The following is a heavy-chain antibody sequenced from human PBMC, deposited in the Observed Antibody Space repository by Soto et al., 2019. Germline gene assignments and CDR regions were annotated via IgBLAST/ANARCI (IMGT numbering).Heavy chain of an antibody. CDR3: ARAPGRMMNALRYYYSLDV. CDR2: IYHRGGT. V-gene: IGHV4-31*02. Sequence: QVQLQESGPGLVKPSETLSFTCNVSGGSISSGGYYWSWIRQRPGKGLEWIGYIYHRGGTYYNPALTRRITISVDTSKNQFSLKMTSVTAADTAVYFCARAPGRMMNALRYYYSLDVWGQGTTVTVS. J-gene: IGHJ6*02. D-gene: IGHD2-8*01. CDR1: GGSISSGGYY.